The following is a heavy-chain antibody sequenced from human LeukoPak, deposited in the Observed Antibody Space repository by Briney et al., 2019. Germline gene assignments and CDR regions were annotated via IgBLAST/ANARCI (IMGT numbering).Heavy chain of an antibody. D-gene: IGHD4-4*01. V-gene: IGHV3-7*01. CDR3: ARVGSHDNSNSRWSAP. J-gene: IGHJ5*02. Sequence: GGSLRLSCAASGFTFSVYSMTWVRQAPGKGLEWVASIREDGSEKNYVDSVKGRFTISRDDAKNSLYLQMNSLRAEDTAVYYCARVGSHDNSNSRWSAPWGQGTLVTVSS. CDR2: IREDGSEK. CDR1: GFTFSVYS.